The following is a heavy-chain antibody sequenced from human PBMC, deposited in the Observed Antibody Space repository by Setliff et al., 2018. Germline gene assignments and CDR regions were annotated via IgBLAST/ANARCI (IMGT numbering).Heavy chain of an antibody. J-gene: IGHJ6*02. Sequence: SETLSLTCTISGGSINNYYWNWIRQSADKGLEWIGRIHSSGTTNYNPSLKSRVTMSIDTSKNQLSLKLSSVTAADTAVYYCARSMIQRNYYCGLDVWGQGTTVTVSS. CDR2: IHSSGTT. CDR1: GGSINNYY. CDR3: ARSMIQRNYYCGLDV. V-gene: IGHV4-4*07. D-gene: IGHD3-16*01.